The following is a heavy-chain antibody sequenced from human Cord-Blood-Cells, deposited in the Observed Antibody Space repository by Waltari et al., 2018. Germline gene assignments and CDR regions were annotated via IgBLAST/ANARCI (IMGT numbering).Heavy chain of an antibody. Sequence: QLQLQESGPGLVKPSETLSLTCTVSGGSISSSSYYWGWIRQPPGKGLEWIGSIYYSGCTYYNPSLKRRVTISVDTSKNQFSLKLSSVTAADTAVYYCARITMVRGVIYYYYYYMDVWGKGTTVTVSS. D-gene: IGHD3-10*01. J-gene: IGHJ6*03. CDR1: GGSISSSSYY. CDR3: ARITMVRGVIYYYYYYMDV. CDR2: IYYSGCT. V-gene: IGHV4-39*07.